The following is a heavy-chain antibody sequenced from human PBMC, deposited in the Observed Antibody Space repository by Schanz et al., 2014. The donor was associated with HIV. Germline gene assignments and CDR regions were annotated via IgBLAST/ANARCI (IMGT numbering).Heavy chain of an antibody. V-gene: IGHV4-31*03. CDR1: GGSISSGSYY. CDR3: ARRYSSRFDV. CDR2: INHRGST. J-gene: IGHJ6*02. D-gene: IGHD6-13*01. Sequence: QVQLQESGPGLVKPSQTLSLTCTVSGGSISSGSYYWNWIRQHPGKGLEWIGEINHRGSTNFNPSLKGRLPIPVDTPKNQFSLTLTSVTAADTAVYFCARRYSSRFDVWGQGTTVTVSS.